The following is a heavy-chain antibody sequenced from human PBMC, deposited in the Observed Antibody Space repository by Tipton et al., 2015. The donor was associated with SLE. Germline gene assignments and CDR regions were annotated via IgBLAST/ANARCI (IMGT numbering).Heavy chain of an antibody. V-gene: IGHV4-38-2*02. CDR1: GYSISSGYY. J-gene: IGHJ4*02. D-gene: IGHD1-26*01. Sequence: GLVKPSETLSLTCTVSGYSISSGYYWAWFRQPPGKGLEWIATVHYTGITYYNPSLKSRNTMSVDTSKNQFSLKLTSVTAADTAVYYCARGGAYDYWGQGTLVTVSS. CDR3: ARGGAYDY. CDR2: VHYTGIT.